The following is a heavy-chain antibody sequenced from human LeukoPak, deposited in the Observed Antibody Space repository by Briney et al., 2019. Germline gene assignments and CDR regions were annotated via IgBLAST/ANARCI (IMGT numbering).Heavy chain of an antibody. CDR1: GFTFSSYG. CDR3: ARELGGYYYDSSGFGDAFDI. Sequence: PGRSLRLSCAASGFTFSSYGMHWVRQAPGKGLEWVAVIWYDGSNKYYTESVKGRFTISRDNSKNTLYLQMNSLRAEDTAVYYCARELGGYYYDSSGFGDAFDIWGQGTMVTVSS. V-gene: IGHV3-33*01. CDR2: IWYDGSNK. J-gene: IGHJ3*02. D-gene: IGHD3-22*01.